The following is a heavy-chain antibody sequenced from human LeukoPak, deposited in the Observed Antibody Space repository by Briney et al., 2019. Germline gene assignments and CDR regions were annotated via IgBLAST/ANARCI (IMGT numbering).Heavy chain of an antibody. Sequence: ASVKVSCKASGYTFTSYGISWVRQAPGQGLEWMGWISAYNGNTNYAQKLQGSVTMTTDTSTSTAYMELRSLRSDDTAVYYCARQYIYYYDSSGHDGENWFDPWGQGTLVTVSS. V-gene: IGHV1-18*01. CDR3: ARQYIYYYDSSGHDGENWFDP. CDR2: ISAYNGNT. J-gene: IGHJ5*02. D-gene: IGHD3-22*01. CDR1: GYTFTSYG.